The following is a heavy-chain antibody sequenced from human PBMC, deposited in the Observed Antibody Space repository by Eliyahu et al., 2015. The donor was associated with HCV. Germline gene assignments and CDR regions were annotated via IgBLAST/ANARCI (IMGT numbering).Heavy chain of an antibody. CDR3: ACVVVVAAS. V-gene: IGHV3-21*01. CDR1: GLPFSSYS. D-gene: IGHD2-15*01. Sequence: EVQLVESGGGLVXPGGSLXLSCAAXGLPFSSYSMNWVRQAPGKGLEWVSSISSSSSYIYYADSVKGRFTISRDNAKNSLYLQMNSLRAEDTAVYYCACVVVVAASWGQGTLVTVSS. J-gene: IGHJ4*02. CDR2: ISSSSSYI.